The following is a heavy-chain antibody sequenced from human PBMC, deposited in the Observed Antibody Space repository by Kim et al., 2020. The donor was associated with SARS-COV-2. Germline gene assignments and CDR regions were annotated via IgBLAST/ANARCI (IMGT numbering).Heavy chain of an antibody. J-gene: IGHJ5*02. Sequence: SLKSRVTISVDTSKNQFSLKLSSVTAADTAVYYCARDLPEEMAQREWFDPWGQGTLVTVSS. CDR3: ARDLPEEMAQREWFDP. D-gene: IGHD2-2*01. V-gene: IGHV4-30-2*04.